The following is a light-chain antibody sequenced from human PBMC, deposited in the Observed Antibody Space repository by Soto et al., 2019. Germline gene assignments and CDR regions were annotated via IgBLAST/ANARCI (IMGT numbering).Light chain of an antibody. CDR1: TGAVTSGSS. V-gene: IGLV7-43*01. CDR3: LLSYGAAQPWV. CDR2: STT. J-gene: IGLJ3*02. Sequence: QAVVPQEPSLTVSPGGTGTLTCASSTGAVTSGSSANWFQQKPGQAPRSLIHSTTNKRSWTPGRFSGYLLGGKAALTLSDVQHEYEAEYHCLLSYGAAQPWVFGGGTKLTVL.